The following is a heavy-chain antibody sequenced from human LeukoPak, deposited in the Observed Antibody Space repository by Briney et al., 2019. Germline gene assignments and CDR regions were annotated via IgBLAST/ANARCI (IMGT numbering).Heavy chain of an antibody. Sequence: SETLSLTCTVSGYSISIGYYWGWIRQPPGKWLEWIGSIYHSGSTYYNPSLKSRVTLSVDKSKNQFSLKLSSVTAADTAVYYCARKYCSGGSCYSGIIHFDYWGQGTLVTVSS. CDR2: IYHSGST. CDR3: ARKYCSGGSCYSGIIHFDY. V-gene: IGHV4-38-2*02. D-gene: IGHD2-15*01. J-gene: IGHJ4*02. CDR1: GYSISIGYY.